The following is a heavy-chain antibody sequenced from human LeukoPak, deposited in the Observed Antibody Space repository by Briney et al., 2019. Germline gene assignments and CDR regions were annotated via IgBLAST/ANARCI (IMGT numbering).Heavy chain of an antibody. J-gene: IGHJ4*02. CDR1: GASMSTYY. Sequence: SETLSLTCNVSGASMSTYYWSWIRQPPGKGLEWLGFIYYTGNTKYNPSLNSRLTMSVDTSRNQFSLRLSSVTAADTAVYYCARHFGSGTYPLDYWGQGTLATVSS. CDR3: ARHFGSGTYPLDY. D-gene: IGHD3-10*01. CDR2: IYYTGNT. V-gene: IGHV4-59*01.